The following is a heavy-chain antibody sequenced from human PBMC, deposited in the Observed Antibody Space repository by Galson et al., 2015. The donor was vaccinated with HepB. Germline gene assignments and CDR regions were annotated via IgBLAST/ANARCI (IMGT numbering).Heavy chain of an antibody. D-gene: IGHD3-9*01. CDR2: ISAYNGNT. CDR1: GYTFTSYG. J-gene: IGHJ5*02. CDR3: ARDAPITYYDILTGYHHRNWFDP. Sequence: SVKVSCKASGYTFTSYGISWVRQAPGQGLEWMGWISAYNGNTNYAQRLQGRVTMTTDTSTSTAYMELRSLRSDDTAVYYCARDAPITYYDILTGYHHRNWFDPWGQGTLVTVSS. V-gene: IGHV1-18*04.